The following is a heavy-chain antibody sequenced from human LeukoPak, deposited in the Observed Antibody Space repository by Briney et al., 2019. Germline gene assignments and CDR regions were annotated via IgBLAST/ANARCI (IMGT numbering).Heavy chain of an antibody. Sequence: GGSLRLSCAASGFTFSSYWMHWVRQAPGKGLVWVSRINSDGKRTIYADSVKGRFTFSRDNAKNMLYLQMNSLRAEDTAVYYCSRGGGHHGFDIWGQGTMVTVSS. D-gene: IGHD1-26*01. CDR2: INSDGKRT. CDR1: GFTFSSYW. J-gene: IGHJ3*02. V-gene: IGHV3-74*01. CDR3: SRGGGHHGFDI.